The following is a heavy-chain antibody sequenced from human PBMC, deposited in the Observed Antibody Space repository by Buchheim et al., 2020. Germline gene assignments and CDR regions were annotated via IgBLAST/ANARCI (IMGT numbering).Heavy chain of an antibody. CDR2: IIPILGIA. CDR1: GGTFSSYT. V-gene: IGHV1-69*02. J-gene: IGHJ5*02. Sequence: QVQLVQSGAEVKKPGSSVKVSCKASGGTFSSYTISWVRQAPGQGLEWMGRIIPILGIANYAQKFQGRVTITADKSTSTAFLELRRLRSEDTAMYFCATNVKKWGSPIDVWGRGT. D-gene: IGHD1-26*01. CDR3: ATNVKKWGSPIDV.